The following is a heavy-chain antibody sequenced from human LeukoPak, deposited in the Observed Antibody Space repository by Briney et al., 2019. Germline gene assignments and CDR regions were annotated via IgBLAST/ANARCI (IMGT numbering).Heavy chain of an antibody. CDR2: ISSSGSTI. V-gene: IGHV3-48*03. J-gene: IGHJ6*03. Sequence: PGGSLRLSCAASGFTFSSYEMNWVRQAPGKGLEWVSYISSSGSTIYYVDSVKGRFTISRDNAKNSLYLQMNSLRAEDTAVYYCAREVYYYMDVWGKGTTVTISS. CDR1: GFTFSSYE. CDR3: AREVYYYMDV.